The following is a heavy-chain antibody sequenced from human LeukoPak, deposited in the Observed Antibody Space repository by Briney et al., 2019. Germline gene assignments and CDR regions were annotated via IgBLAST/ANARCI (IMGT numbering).Heavy chain of an antibody. V-gene: IGHV1-8*01. CDR1: GYTFTTYD. J-gene: IGHJ5*02. Sequence: ASVKVSCKASGYTFTTYDINWVRRATGQGLEWMGWMNPNSGNTGYAQKFQGRVTMTRNTSISTAYMELSSLRSEDTAVYYCARMSYYDSSGDNWFDPWGQGTLVTVSS. D-gene: IGHD3-22*01. CDR3: ARMSYYDSSGDNWFDP. CDR2: MNPNSGNT.